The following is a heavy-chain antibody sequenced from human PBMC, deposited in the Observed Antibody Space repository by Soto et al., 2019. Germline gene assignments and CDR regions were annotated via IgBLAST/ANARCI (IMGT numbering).Heavy chain of an antibody. D-gene: IGHD2-15*01. CDR2: ISAYNGNT. J-gene: IGHJ4*02. V-gene: IGHV1-18*01. Sequence: VSVKVSCKASGYTFTSYGISWVRQAPGQGLEWMGWISAYNGNTNYAQKLQGRVTMTTDTSTSTAYMELRSLRSDDTAVYYCARDWVDLCSGGSCYSGYWGQGTLVTVSS. CDR1: GYTFTSYG. CDR3: ARDWVDLCSGGSCYSGY.